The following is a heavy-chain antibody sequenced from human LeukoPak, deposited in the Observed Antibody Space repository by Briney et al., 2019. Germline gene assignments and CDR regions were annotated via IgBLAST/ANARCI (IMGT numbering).Heavy chain of an antibody. D-gene: IGHD2-2*01. V-gene: IGHV4-59*01. CDR2: IYYSGST. Sequence: SETLSLTCTVSGGSISSYYWSWIRQPPGKGLEWIGYIYYSGSTNYNPSLKSRVTISVDTSKNQFSLKLGSVTAADTAVYYCARVKDIVVVPADASAFDIWGQGTMVTVSS. CDR1: GGSISSYY. J-gene: IGHJ3*02. CDR3: ARVKDIVVVPADASAFDI.